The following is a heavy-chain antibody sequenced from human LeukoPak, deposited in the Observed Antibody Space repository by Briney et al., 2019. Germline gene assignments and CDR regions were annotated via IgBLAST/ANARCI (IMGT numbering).Heavy chain of an antibody. J-gene: IGHJ4*02. CDR1: GYTFTSYD. CDR2: MNPNSGNT. V-gene: IGHV1-8*01. CDR3: ARWCGDYVRLDH. Sequence: ASVKVSCKASGYTFTSYDINWVRQATGQGLEWMGWMNPNSGNTGYAQKFQGRVTMTRNTSISTAYMELSSLRSEDTAVYYCARWCGDYVRLDHWGQGTLVTVSS. D-gene: IGHD4-17*01.